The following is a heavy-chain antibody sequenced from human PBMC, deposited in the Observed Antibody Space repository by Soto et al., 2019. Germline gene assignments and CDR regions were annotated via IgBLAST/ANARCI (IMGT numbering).Heavy chain of an antibody. CDR3: ARGGRIAARYHNAFDI. J-gene: IGHJ3*02. V-gene: IGHV4-39*01. Sequence: QLQLQESGPGLVKPSETLSLTCTVSGGSISSSSYYWGWIRQPPGKGLEWIGSIYYSGSTYYNPSLKSRVTISVDTSKNQFSLKLSSVTAADTAVYCCARGGRIAARYHNAFDIWGQGTMVTVSS. D-gene: IGHD6-6*01. CDR1: GGSISSSSYY. CDR2: IYYSGST.